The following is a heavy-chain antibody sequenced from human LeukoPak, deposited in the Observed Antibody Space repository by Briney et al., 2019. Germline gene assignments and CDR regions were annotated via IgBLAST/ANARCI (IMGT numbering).Heavy chain of an antibody. D-gene: IGHD6-13*01. J-gene: IGHJ5*02. CDR2: ISYDGSNK. V-gene: IGHV3-30*03. Sequence: GGSLRLSCAASGFTFSSYRMHWVRQAPGKGLEWVAVISYDGSNKYYADSVKGRFTISRDNSKNTLYLQMDSLRAEDTAVYYCARDGPSYGISWYMSSWGQGTLVTVSS. CDR1: GFTFSSYR. CDR3: ARDGPSYGISWYMSS.